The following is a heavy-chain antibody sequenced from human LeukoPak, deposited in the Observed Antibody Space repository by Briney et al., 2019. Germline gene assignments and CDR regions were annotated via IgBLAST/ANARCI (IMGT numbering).Heavy chain of an antibody. J-gene: IGHJ3*02. V-gene: IGHV1-2*02. Sequence: ASVKVSCKASGYTFTGYYMHWVRQAPGQGLEWMGWINPNSGGTNYAQKFQGRVTMTRDTSISTAYVELSRLRSDDTAVYYCARVLGGPITIFGVVIDSDAFDIWGQGTMVTVSS. CDR3: ARVLGGPITIFGVVIDSDAFDI. CDR1: GYTFTGYY. D-gene: IGHD3-3*01. CDR2: INPNSGGT.